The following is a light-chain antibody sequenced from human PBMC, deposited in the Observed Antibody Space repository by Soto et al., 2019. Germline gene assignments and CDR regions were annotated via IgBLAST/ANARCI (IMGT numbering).Light chain of an antibody. J-gene: IGKJ1*01. CDR1: QSISSW. CDR3: QQYKSHWT. V-gene: IGKV1-5*03. CDR2: KAS. Sequence: DIQLTQSPSTLSAPVGDRVTITCRASQSISSWLAWYQQKPGKAPKLLISKASSSESGVPSRFTGSGSGTDFTLTISSLQPDDFATYYCQQYKSHWTFGQGTKVEIK.